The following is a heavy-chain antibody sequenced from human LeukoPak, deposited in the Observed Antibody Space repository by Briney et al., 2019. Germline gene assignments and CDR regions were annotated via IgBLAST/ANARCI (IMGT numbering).Heavy chain of an antibody. CDR2: IYPGDSDT. D-gene: IGHD3-22*01. V-gene: IGHV5-51*01. CDR1: GYSFTSYG. Sequence: GESLKISCKGSGYSFTSYGIGWVRQMPGRGLEWMGIIYPGDSDTRYSPSFQGQVTISADKSISTAYLQWSSLKASDTAMYYCARPAYYDSSGYFDYWGQGTLVTVSS. J-gene: IGHJ4*02. CDR3: ARPAYYDSSGYFDY.